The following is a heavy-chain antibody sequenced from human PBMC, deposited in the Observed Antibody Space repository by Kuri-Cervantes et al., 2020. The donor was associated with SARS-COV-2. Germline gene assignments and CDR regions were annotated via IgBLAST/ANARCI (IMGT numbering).Heavy chain of an antibody. J-gene: IGHJ4*02. V-gene: IGHV3-73*01. CDR1: GFLFSASA. D-gene: IGHD4-17*01. CDR2: VRGKANNYAT. CDR3: AFDYGDYDFRLY. Sequence: GESLKISCEVSGFLFSASAIHWVRQASGKGLEWVGRVRGKANNYATAYAASMKGRFIISRDDSKNMAYLQMNSLKTEDTAVYYCAFDYGDYDFRLYWGQGTLVTVSS.